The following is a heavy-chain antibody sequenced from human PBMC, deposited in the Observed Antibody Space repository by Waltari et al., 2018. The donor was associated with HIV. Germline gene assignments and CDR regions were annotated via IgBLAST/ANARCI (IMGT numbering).Heavy chain of an antibody. D-gene: IGHD1-26*01. J-gene: IGHJ6*03. Sequence: EMHLVESGGGLVKPGGSLRLSCVASGFTFINYNLNWVPQPPGKGLEWVSSITTSGHNIYYADSVKGRFTISRDNATNSVYLQMNSLRVEDTAAYFCARVVDVSLHLYHYPLMDVWGKGTTVTVAS. CDR1: GFTFINYN. V-gene: IGHV3-21*01. CDR3: ARVVDVSLHLYHYPLMDV. CDR2: ITTSGHNI.